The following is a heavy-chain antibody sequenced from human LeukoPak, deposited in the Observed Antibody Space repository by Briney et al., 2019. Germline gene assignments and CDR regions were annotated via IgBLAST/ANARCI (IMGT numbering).Heavy chain of an antibody. J-gene: IGHJ4*02. V-gene: IGHV3-21*01. CDR2: ISSSNSYI. Sequence: PGGSLRLSCAASGFTFSSYTINWVRQAPGKGLEWVSLISSSNSYIYYADSVKGRFTISRDNAKNSLYLQMNSLRAEDTAVYYCARAGGGSSSWYYFDYWGQGTLVTVSS. D-gene: IGHD6-13*01. CDR3: ARAGGGSSSWYYFDY. CDR1: GFTFSSYT.